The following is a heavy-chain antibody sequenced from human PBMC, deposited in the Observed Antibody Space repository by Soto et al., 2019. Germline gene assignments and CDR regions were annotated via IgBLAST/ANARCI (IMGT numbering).Heavy chain of an antibody. Sequence: SETLSLTCTVSGGSISSGGYYWSWIRQHPGKGLEWIGYIYYSGSTYYNPSLKSRVTISVDTSKNQFSLKLSSVTAADTAVYYCASQALGYCSGGSCYEGHGLDYWGQGTLVTVSS. D-gene: IGHD2-15*01. V-gene: IGHV4-31*03. CDR2: IYYSGST. CDR3: ASQALGYCSGGSCYEGHGLDY. CDR1: GGSISSGGYY. J-gene: IGHJ4*02.